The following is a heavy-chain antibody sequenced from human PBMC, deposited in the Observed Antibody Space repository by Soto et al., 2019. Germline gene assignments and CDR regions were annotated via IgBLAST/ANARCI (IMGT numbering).Heavy chain of an antibody. CDR1: GGTFSSYA. D-gene: IGHD3-9*01. Sequence: QVQLVQSGAEVKKPGSSVKVSCKASGGTFSSYAISWVRQAPGQGLEWMGGIIPIFGTANYAQKFQGRVTSTADESTSTAYMELSSLRSEDTAVYYCARDRDYDILTGYPYYYYGMDVWGQGTTVTVSS. J-gene: IGHJ6*02. CDR2: IIPIFGTA. CDR3: ARDRDYDILTGYPYYYYGMDV. V-gene: IGHV1-69*12.